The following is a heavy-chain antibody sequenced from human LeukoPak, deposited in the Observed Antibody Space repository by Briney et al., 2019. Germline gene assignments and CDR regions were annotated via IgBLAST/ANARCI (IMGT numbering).Heavy chain of an antibody. CDR2: INHRGST. D-gene: IGHD3-16*01. V-gene: IGHV4-34*01. CDR3: ASLPLRWGDSGS. Sequence: NPSETLSLTCAVSGGSFSGYYLSWIRQPPGEGLEWIGEINHRGSTNYSPSLKSRVTILVDPSKSQFSLRLNSVTAADTAVYYCASLPLRWGDSGSWSQGTLVAVSS. J-gene: IGHJ4*02. CDR1: GGSFSGYY.